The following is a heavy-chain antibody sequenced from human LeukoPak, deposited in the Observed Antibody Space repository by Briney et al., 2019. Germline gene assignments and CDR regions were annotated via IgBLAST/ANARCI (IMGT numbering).Heavy chain of an antibody. D-gene: IGHD3-10*01. Sequence: GGSLRLSCAASGFTFSSYSMNWVRQAPGKGLEWVSSISSSSVYMYYADSVKGRFTISRDNAKNSLYLQMNSLRAEDTAVYYCARSLFVWGKGTTVTVSS. J-gene: IGHJ6*04. V-gene: IGHV3-21*01. CDR2: ISSSSVYM. CDR3: ARSLFV. CDR1: GFTFSSYS.